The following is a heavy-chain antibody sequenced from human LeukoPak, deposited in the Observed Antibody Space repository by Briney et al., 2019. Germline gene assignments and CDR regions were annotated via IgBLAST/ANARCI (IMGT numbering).Heavy chain of an antibody. D-gene: IGHD4-23*01. CDR2: IYYSGST. CDR3: ARDGNSGDY. V-gene: IGHV4-59*12. Sequence: SETLSLTCTVSGGSISSYYWSWIRQPPGKGLEWIGSIYYSGSTYYNPSLKSRVTISVDTSKNQFSLKLSSVTAADTAVYYCARDGNSGDYWGQGTLVTVSS. J-gene: IGHJ4*02. CDR1: GGSISSYY.